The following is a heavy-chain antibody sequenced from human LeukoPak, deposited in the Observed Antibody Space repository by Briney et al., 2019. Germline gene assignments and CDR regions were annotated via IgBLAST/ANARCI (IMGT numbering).Heavy chain of an antibody. CDR2: ISGSGDST. CDR1: GFTFSSYV. Sequence: GGSLRLSCAASGFTFSSYVMYWVRQAPGTGLEWVSGISGSGDSTNYTDSVKGRFTVSRDNAKNSLYLQMNSLRAEDTALYHCARGTSRYYYYGMDVWGQGITVTVSS. CDR3: ARGTSRYYYYGMDV. V-gene: IGHV3-23*01. D-gene: IGHD3-9*01. J-gene: IGHJ6*02.